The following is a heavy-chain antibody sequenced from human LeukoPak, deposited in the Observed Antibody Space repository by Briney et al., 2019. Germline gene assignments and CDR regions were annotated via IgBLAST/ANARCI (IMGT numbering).Heavy chain of an antibody. Sequence: PSETLSLTCTVSGYSISSGYYWGWIRQPPGKGLEWIGYIYYSGSTYNNPSLKSRVTISVDTSKNQFSLKLSSVTAADTAVYYCARGEGTTWFDPWGQGTLVTVSS. CDR1: GYSISSGYY. D-gene: IGHD1-1*01. CDR3: ARGEGTTWFDP. CDR2: IYYSGST. J-gene: IGHJ5*02. V-gene: IGHV4-38-2*02.